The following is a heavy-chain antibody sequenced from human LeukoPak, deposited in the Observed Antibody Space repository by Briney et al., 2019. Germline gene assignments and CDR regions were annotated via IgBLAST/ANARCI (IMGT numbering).Heavy chain of an antibody. V-gene: IGHV3-7*01. CDR2: IKQDGSDK. CDR1: GFTFTKYW. Sequence: GGSLRLSCAASGFTFTKYWMTWVRQAPGKGLEWVGNIKQDGSDKNYMDSVKGRFTISRDNTKNSVYLQMSSLRAEDTAVYYCARNLRYCSSTSCYEMDVWGKGTTVTVSS. J-gene: IGHJ6*04. D-gene: IGHD2-2*01. CDR3: ARNLRYCSSTSCYEMDV.